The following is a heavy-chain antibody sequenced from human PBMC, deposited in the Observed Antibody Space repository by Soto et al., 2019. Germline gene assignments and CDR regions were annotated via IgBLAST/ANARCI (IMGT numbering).Heavy chain of an antibody. J-gene: IGHJ3*02. D-gene: IGHD5-12*01. CDR3: ARVIDTVATGGNAFVN. Sequence: SETLSLTCAVYGGSFSGYYWSWIRQHPGKGLEWIGYIYYSGSTYYNPSLKSRVTISVDTSKNQFSLKLSSVTAADTAVYYCARVIDTVATGGNAFVNWGQGPMVT. CDR2: IYYSGST. V-gene: IGHV4-31*11. CDR1: GGSFSGYY.